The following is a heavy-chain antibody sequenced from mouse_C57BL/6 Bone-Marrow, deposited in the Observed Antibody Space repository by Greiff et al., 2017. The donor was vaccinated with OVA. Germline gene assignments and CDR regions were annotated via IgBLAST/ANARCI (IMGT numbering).Heavy chain of an antibody. CDR1: GFTFSSYA. J-gene: IGHJ3*01. D-gene: IGHD1-1*02. CDR2: ISSGGDYI. CDR3: TREDGLWRFAY. Sequence: EVQGVESGEGLVKPGGSLKLSCAASGFTFSSYAMSWVRQTPEKRLEWVAYISSGGDYIYYADTVKGRFTISRDNARNTLYLQMSSLKSEDTAMYYCTREDGLWRFAYWGQGTLVTVSA. V-gene: IGHV5-9-1*02.